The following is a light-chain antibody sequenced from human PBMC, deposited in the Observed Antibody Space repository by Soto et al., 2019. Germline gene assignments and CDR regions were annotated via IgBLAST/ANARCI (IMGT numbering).Light chain of an antibody. CDR2: DAS. CDR3: LQYSNYSGT. CDR1: QRVSRW. Sequence: DIQMTQSPSTLSASVGDRVTITCRASQRVSRWLAWYQQKPGKAPKFLIYDASSLESGVPSRFSGSGSGTEISLTISSLQPDDFATYYCLQYSNYSGTFGQGTKVEV. J-gene: IGKJ1*01. V-gene: IGKV1-5*01.